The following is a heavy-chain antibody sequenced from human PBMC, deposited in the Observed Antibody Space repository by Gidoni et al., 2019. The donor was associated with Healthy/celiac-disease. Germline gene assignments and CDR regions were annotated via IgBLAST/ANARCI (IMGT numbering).Heavy chain of an antibody. D-gene: IGHD3-10*01. Sequence: EVQLLESGGGLVQPGGSLRLSCAASGFTFSSYAMSWVRQAPGKGLEWVSAISGRCGSTYYADSVKGRFTISRDNSKNTLYLQMNSLRAEDTAVYYCAKTPYGSGSYLIFDYWGQGTLVTVSS. CDR1: GFTFSSYA. CDR2: ISGRCGST. CDR3: AKTPYGSGSYLIFDY. V-gene: IGHV3-23*01. J-gene: IGHJ4*02.